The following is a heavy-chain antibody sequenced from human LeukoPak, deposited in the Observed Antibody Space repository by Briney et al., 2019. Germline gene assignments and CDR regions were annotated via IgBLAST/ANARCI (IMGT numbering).Heavy chain of an antibody. CDR2: IGGSGSPT. CDR3: ARLRSPTDY. J-gene: IGHJ4*02. V-gene: IGHV3-48*03. D-gene: IGHD4-17*01. Sequence: GGSLRLSCAVSGFTFSDFEMNWVRQAPGKGPEWISYIGGSGSPTYYADSVKGRFTVSRDNAKNSLFLQMNSLRAEDTAVYYCARLRSPTDYWGQGTLVTVSS. CDR1: GFTFSDFE.